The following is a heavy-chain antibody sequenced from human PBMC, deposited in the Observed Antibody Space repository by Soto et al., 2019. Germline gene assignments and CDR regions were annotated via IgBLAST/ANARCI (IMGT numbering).Heavy chain of an antibody. CDR3: AVVGVVMTGTTGNFHY. J-gene: IGHJ4*02. D-gene: IGHD2-21*02. CDR1: GYSINNGYY. V-gene: IGHV4-38-2*01. CDR2: IFNGTT. Sequence: SETLSLTCAVSGYSINNGYYCGWIRQPPGKGLEWIGSIFNGTTYYNPALASRAIISVDMSKSHFSLKLSSVTATDTAVYYCAVVGVVMTGTTGNFHYWGQGTLVTVSS.